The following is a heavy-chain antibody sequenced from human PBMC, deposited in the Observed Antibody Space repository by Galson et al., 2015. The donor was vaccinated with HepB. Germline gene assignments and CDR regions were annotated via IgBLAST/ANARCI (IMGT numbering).Heavy chain of an antibody. J-gene: IGHJ4*02. CDR3: AKDITRYSGGRYYFDY. CDR1: GFTFSSYG. V-gene: IGHV3-30*02. D-gene: IGHD6-19*01. Sequence: SLRLSCAASGFTFSSYGMHWVRQAPGKGLEWVAFIRYDGSNKYYADSVKGRFTISRDNSKNTLYLQMNSLRAEDTAVYYCAKDITRYSGGRYYFDYWGQGTLVTVSS. CDR2: IRYDGSNK.